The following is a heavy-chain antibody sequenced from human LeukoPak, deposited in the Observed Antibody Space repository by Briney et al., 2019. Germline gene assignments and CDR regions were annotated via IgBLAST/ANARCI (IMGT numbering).Heavy chain of an antibody. Sequence: PGGSLRLSCGASGFTFTSYAMTWDRQAPGKGLEWVSAISGSGDATYYADSVKGRFTISRDSSKDTLYLQMNSLRVEDTALYYCAKAHYGDFLGWFDPWGQGTLVTVSS. D-gene: IGHD4-17*01. CDR2: ISGSGDAT. CDR3: AKAHYGDFLGWFDP. V-gene: IGHV3-23*01. J-gene: IGHJ5*02. CDR1: GFTFTSYA.